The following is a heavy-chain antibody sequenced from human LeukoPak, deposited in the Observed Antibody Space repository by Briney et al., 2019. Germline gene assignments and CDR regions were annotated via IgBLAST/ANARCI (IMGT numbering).Heavy chain of an antibody. CDR1: GFTFSSYS. D-gene: IGHD6-19*01. V-gene: IGHV3-21*01. J-gene: IGHJ4*02. CDR2: ISSSSSYI. CDR3: ARDWDSSGWSGSDY. Sequence: GGSLRLSCAPSGFTFSSYSMNWVRQAPGKGLEWVPSISSSSSYIYYADSVKGRFTISRDKAKNPLYLQMNSLRAEDTAVYYCARDWDSSGWSGSDYWGQGTLVTVSS.